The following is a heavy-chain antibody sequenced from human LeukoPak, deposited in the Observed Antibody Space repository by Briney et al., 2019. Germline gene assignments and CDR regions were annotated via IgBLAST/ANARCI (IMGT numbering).Heavy chain of an antibody. D-gene: IGHD3-9*01. V-gene: IGHV6-1*01. CDR2: TYYRSKWYN. Sequence: SQTLSLTCAISGDSFSSNSAAWNWPRQSPSRGLEWLGRTYYRSKWYNDYAVSVKSRITINPDTSKNQFSLQLNSVTPEDTAVYYCARGGLGFGLRYFDWLYDAFDIWGQGTMVTVSS. CDR3: ARGGLGFGLRYFDWLYDAFDI. J-gene: IGHJ3*02. CDR1: GDSFSSNSAA.